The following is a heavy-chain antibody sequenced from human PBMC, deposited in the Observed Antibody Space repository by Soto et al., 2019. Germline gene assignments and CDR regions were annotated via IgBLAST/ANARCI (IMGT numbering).Heavy chain of an antibody. V-gene: IGHV3-7*01. J-gene: IGHJ4*02. D-gene: IGHD6-13*01. CDR3: ARGGYTSSWYYIY. CDR1: GFTFSTYW. Sequence: GGSLRLSCAASGFTFSTYWMSWVRQAPGKGLEWVANIKQDASEKYYVDSVRGRFTISRDNAKNSLYLQMNSLRAEDTAVYYCARGGYTSSWYYIYWGQGTLVTVSS. CDR2: IKQDASEK.